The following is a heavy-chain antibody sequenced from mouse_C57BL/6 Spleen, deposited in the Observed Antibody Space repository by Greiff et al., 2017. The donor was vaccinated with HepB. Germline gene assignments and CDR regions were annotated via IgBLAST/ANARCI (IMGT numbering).Heavy chain of an antibody. CDR3: ARVSYYYGSSYFDY. Sequence: EVKLVESGGGLVKPGGSLKLSCAASGFTFSDYGMHWVRQAPEKGLEWVAYISSGSSTIYYADTVKGRFTISRDNAKNTLFLQMTSLRSEDTAMYYCARVSYYYGSSYFDYWGQGTTLTVSS. CDR1: GFTFSDYG. J-gene: IGHJ2*01. D-gene: IGHD1-1*01. CDR2: ISSGSSTI. V-gene: IGHV5-17*01.